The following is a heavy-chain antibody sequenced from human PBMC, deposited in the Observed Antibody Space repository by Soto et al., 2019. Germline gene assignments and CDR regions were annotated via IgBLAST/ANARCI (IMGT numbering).Heavy chain of an antibody. V-gene: IGHV4-31*03. J-gene: IGHJ5*02. D-gene: IGHD2-15*01. CDR1: GGSISSGGYY. Sequence: SETLSLTCTVSGGSISSGGYYWSWIRQHPGKGLEWIGYIYSSGSTYYNPSLKCRVTISVDTSKNQFSLKLSSVTAADTAVYYCVRAPSYCSGCSCYLAYNWFDPWGQGTQVTVS. CDR2: IYSSGST. CDR3: VRAPSYCSGCSCYLAYNWFDP.